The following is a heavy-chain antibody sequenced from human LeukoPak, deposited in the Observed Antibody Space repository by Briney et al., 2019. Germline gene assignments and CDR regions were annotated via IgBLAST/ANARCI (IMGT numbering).Heavy chain of an antibody. CDR2: IYYSGST. D-gene: IGHD2-2*02. CDR1: GGSISSYY. V-gene: IGHV4-59*08. Sequence: SETLSLTCTASGGSISSYYWSWIRQPPGKGLEWIGYIYYSGSTNYNPSLKSRVTISVDTSKNQFSLKLSSVTAADTAVYYCARGVPAAILQGFWGYYYYGMDVWGQGTTVTVSS. CDR3: ARGVPAAILQGFWGYYYYGMDV. J-gene: IGHJ6*02.